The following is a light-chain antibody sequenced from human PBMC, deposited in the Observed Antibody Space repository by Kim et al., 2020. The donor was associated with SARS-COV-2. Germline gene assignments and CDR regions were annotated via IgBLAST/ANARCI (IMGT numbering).Light chain of an antibody. Sequence: ASVGDRGTITCRASQSISSSLAWYQQKPGKAPKVLIYEASSLESGVPSRFSGSGSGTELTLTISSLQPDDFATYYCQQYETYPVTFGGGTKVDIK. CDR2: EAS. J-gene: IGKJ4*01. CDR3: QQYETYPVT. CDR1: QSISSS. V-gene: IGKV1-5*03.